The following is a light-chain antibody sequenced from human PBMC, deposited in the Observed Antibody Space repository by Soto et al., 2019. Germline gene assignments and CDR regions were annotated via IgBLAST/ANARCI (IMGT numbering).Light chain of an antibody. V-gene: IGKV1-5*01. Sequence: DSQMTQSPSTLSGSVGDRVTIACRASQTISSWLAWYQQKPGKAPKLLIYAASALPRGVPSRFSGSGSGTKFTLTIASLQPDDFATYYCQQYETFSGTFGPGTKVDIK. CDR2: AAS. CDR1: QTISSW. J-gene: IGKJ1*01. CDR3: QQYETFSGT.